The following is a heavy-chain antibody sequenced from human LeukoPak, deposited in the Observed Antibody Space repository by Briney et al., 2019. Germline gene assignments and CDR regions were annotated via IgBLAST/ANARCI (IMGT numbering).Heavy chain of an antibody. CDR2: IIPIFGTA. Sequence: GSSVKVSCKASGGTFSSYAISWVRQAPGQGLEWMGGIIPIFGTANYAQKFQGRVTITADESTSIAYMELSSLRSEDTAVYYCVSDSSGYYGIDYWGQGTLVTVSS. CDR1: GGTFSSYA. V-gene: IGHV1-69*01. D-gene: IGHD3-22*01. CDR3: VSDSSGYYGIDY. J-gene: IGHJ4*02.